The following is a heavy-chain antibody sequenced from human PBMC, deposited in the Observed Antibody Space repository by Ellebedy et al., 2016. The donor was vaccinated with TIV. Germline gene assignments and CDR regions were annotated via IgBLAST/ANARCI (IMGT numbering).Heavy chain of an antibody. Sequence: MPSETLSLTCTVSGGSLTNHFWSWIRQPPGKGLEWIGSIYYSGSTNYNPSLKSRVTISVDTSKNQISLTLMSSVSAADTAVYYCARVAITAAVGGGYFDLWGRGTLVTVSS. CDR3: ARVAITAAVGGGYFDL. V-gene: IGHV4-59*11. CDR1: GGSLTNHF. J-gene: IGHJ2*01. CDR2: IYYSGST. D-gene: IGHD3-16*01.